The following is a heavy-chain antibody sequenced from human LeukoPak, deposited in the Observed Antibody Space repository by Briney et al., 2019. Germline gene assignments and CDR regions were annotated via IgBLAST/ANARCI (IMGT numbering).Heavy chain of an antibody. Sequence: ASVKVSCKASGYTFTYNAMNWVRQAPGQGLEWMGWINTNTGNPTYAQGFTGRFVFSLDTSVSTAYLQISSLKAEDTAVYYCARDFSSYYYYVDVWGKGTTVTVSS. CDR3: ARDFSSYYYYVDV. V-gene: IGHV7-4-1*02. J-gene: IGHJ6*03. CDR2: INTNTGNP. CDR1: GYTFTYNA. D-gene: IGHD2-2*01.